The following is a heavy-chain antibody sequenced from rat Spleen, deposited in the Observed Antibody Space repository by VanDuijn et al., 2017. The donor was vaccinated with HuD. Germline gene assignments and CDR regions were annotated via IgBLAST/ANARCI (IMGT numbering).Heavy chain of an antibody. D-gene: IGHD1-2*01. Sequence: QVQLKESGPGLVQPSQTLSLTCTVSGLSLSSYGVSWVRQPPGKGLEWMGGIWGDGSTNYNSALKSRLSISRDTSKSQIYLKMNSLQTEDTATYFCARADVAGLSTDGIWGQGIMVTVSS. J-gene: IGHJ2*01. CDR3: ARADVAGLSTDGI. CDR2: IWGDGST. V-gene: IGHV2-13*01. CDR1: GLSLSSYG.